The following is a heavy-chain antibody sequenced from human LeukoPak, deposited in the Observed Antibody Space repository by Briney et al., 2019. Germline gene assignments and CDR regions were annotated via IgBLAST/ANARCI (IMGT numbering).Heavy chain of an antibody. Sequence: GGSLRLSCAASGFTSSSYAMSWVRQAPGKGLEWVAIIWYDGSNKYYAASVNGRFTISRDNSKNTLYLQMNSLRDDDTAVYYCVRDRGALQYFDYWGQGTLVTVSS. V-gene: IGHV3-33*08. CDR1: GFTSSSYA. CDR2: IWYDGSNK. CDR3: VRDRGALQYFDY. J-gene: IGHJ4*02. D-gene: IGHD2/OR15-2a*01.